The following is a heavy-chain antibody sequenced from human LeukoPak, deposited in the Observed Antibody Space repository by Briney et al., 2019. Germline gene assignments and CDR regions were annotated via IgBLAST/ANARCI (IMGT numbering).Heavy chain of an antibody. J-gene: IGHJ3*02. CDR2: ISASSTGT. CDR3: GNGQCLSDYPLGGVFDI. CDR1: GFRFSSYA. V-gene: IGHV3-23*01. D-gene: IGHD3-16*01. Sequence: SGGSLRLSCGASGFRFSSYAMNWVRQAPGKGLEWVSGISASSTGTYYADSVKGRFTISRDSSKNTLYLQMHSLRAEDTAVYYWGNGQCLSDYPLGGVFDIWGKGTMVTF.